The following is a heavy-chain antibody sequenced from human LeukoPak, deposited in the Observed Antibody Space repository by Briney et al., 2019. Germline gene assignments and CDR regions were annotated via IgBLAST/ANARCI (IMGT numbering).Heavy chain of an antibody. CDR3: ARDGGSYRLDY. V-gene: IGHV3-30*01. CDR2: ISYDGSNK. CDR1: GFTFSSYA. J-gene: IGHJ4*02. D-gene: IGHD1-26*01. Sequence: PGGSLRLSCAASGFTFSSYAMHWVRQAPGKGLEWVAVISYDGSNKYYADSVKGRFTISRDNSKNTLYLQMNSLRAEDTAVYYCARDGGSYRLDYWGQGTLVTVSS.